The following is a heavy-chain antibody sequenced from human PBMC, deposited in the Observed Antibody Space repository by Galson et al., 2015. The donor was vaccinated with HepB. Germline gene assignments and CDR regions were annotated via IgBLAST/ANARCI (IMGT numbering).Heavy chain of an antibody. Sequence: LRLSCAASGFTFSSYSMNWVRQAPGKGLEWVSYISSSSSTIYYADSVKGRFTISRDNAKNSLYLQMNSLRDEDTAVYYCARFTAALDYYYYGMDVWGQGTTVTVSS. CDR3: ARFTAALDYYYYGMDV. J-gene: IGHJ6*02. D-gene: IGHD2-2*01. CDR2: ISSSSSTI. V-gene: IGHV3-48*02. CDR1: GFTFSSYS.